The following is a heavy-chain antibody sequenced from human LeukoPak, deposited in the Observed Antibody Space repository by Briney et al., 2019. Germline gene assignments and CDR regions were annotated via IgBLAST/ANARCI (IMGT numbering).Heavy chain of an antibody. J-gene: IGHJ4*02. V-gene: IGHV3-23*01. CDR3: AKDRQWLDPAFDY. Sequence: GGSLRLSCAASGFTFSSYAMSWVRQAPGKGVEGVSAISGSGGSTYYADSVKGRFTISRDNSKNTLYLQMNSLRAEDTAVYYCAKDRQWLDPAFDYWGQGTLVTVSS. CDR2: ISGSGGST. D-gene: IGHD6-19*01. CDR1: GFTFSSYA.